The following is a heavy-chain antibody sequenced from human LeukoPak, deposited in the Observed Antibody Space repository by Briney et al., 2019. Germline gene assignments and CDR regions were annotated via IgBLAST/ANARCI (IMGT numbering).Heavy chain of an antibody. CDR2: FFPGDSDT. J-gene: IGHJ6*03. V-gene: IGHV5-51*01. D-gene: IGHD2-8*01. CDR1: GYIFTSYW. CDR3: ARRRYGSRCTNGVCSSYYIDV. Sequence: GESMKISCKGSGYIFTSYWIGWWGRMPGKGLEGLGFFFPGDSDTRYSPSFQGQVTISVDKSISAAYLQWSSLKASDTAMYYCARRRYGSRCTNGVCSSYYIDVWAKGPRSPCP.